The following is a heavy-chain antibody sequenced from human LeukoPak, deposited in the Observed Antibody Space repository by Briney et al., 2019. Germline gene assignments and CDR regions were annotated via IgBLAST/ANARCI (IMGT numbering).Heavy chain of an antibody. CDR1: GFTFSSYN. D-gene: IGHD3-3*01. CDR3: ARDPYDLRFLEWLPIDY. V-gene: IGHV3-21*01. J-gene: IGHJ4*02. CDR2: ISSSSSYI. Sequence: GGSLRLSCAASGFTFSSYNMNWVRQAPGKGLEWVSSISSSSSYIYYADSVKRRFTISRDNAKNSLYLQMNSLRAEDTAVYYCARDPYDLRFLEWLPIDYWGQGNLVTVSS.